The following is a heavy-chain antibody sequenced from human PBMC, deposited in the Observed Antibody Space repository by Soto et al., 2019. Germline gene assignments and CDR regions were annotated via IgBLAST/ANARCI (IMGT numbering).Heavy chain of an antibody. CDR2: ISYDGSNK. V-gene: IGHV3-30*18. CDR1: GFTFSSYG. J-gene: IGHJ6*03. Sequence: QVQLVESGGGVVQPGRSLRLSCAASGFTFSSYGMHWVRQAPGKGLEWVAVISYDGSNKYYADSVKGRFTISRDNSKNTLYLQMNSRRAEDTAVYYCAKDGPLYCSGGSCYYYYYMDVWGKGTTVTVSS. CDR3: AKDGPLYCSGGSCYYYYYMDV. D-gene: IGHD2-15*01.